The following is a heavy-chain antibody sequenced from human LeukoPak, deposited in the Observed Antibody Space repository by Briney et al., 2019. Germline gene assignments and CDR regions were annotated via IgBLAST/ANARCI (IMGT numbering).Heavy chain of an antibody. CDR1: GYTFTGYY. Sequence: ASVKASCKASGYTFTGYYMHWVRQAPGQGLEWMGWINPNSGGTNYAQKFQGRVTMTRDTSISTAYMELSRLRSDDTAVYYCARGLDNVVVPAAHIWGQGTMVTVSS. D-gene: IGHD2-2*01. J-gene: IGHJ3*02. V-gene: IGHV1-2*02. CDR3: ARGLDNVVVPAAHI. CDR2: INPNSGGT.